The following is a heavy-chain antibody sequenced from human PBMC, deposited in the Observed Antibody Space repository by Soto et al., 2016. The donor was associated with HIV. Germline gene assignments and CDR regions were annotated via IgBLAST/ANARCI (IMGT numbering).Heavy chain of an antibody. CDR2: IIPIFGTA. CDR1: GGTFSSYA. CDR3: ARDPRYYYDGSGFYSGLFDY. V-gene: IGHV1-69*01. Sequence: QVQLVQSGAEVKKPGSSVKVSCKASGGTFSSYAISWARQAPGQGLEWMGGIIPIFGTANYAQKFQGRVTITADESTSTAYMELSSLRSEDTAVYYCARDPRYYYDGSGFYSGLFDYWGQGTLVTVSS. J-gene: IGHJ4*02. D-gene: IGHD3-22*01.